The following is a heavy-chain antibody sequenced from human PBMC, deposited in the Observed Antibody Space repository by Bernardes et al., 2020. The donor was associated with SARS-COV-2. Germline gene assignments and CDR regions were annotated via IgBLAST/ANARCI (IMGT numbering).Heavy chain of an antibody. CDR3: ATAGSYRFDY. V-gene: IGHV3-74*01. D-gene: IGHD3-16*02. CDR2: CNKDESTT. Sequence: GGSLRLSCAASGFTFSSYWMHWIRQAPGKGLEWVSRCNKDESTTNYADSVKGRFTISRDNVKNTLYLQMNSLRVDDTAVYYCATAGSYRFDYWGQGSLVTVSS. CDR1: GFTFSSYW. J-gene: IGHJ4*02.